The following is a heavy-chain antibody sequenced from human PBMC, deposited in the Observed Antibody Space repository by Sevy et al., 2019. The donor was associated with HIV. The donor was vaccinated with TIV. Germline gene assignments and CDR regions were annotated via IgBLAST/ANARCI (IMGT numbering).Heavy chain of an antibody. J-gene: IGHJ4*02. CDR2: IKPKHLGEAL. Sequence: GGSLRLSCAVSGFTFSNAWMNWVRQIPGKGLEWVGQIKPKHLGEALNYAPTVQGSFTISRDDFNVTLYLQIDSLKSEDTGVYYCIDSNFGISLDYWGRGTLVTVSS. CDR3: IDSNFGISLDY. CDR1: GFTFSNAW. V-gene: IGHV3-15*01. D-gene: IGHD3-3*01.